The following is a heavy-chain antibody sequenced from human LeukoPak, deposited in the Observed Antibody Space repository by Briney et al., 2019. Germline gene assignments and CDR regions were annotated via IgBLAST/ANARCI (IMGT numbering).Heavy chain of an antibody. J-gene: IGHJ6*04. CDR1: GFTFSSYA. V-gene: IGHV3-30-3*01. D-gene: IGHD2-2*01. CDR2: ISYDGSNK. Sequence: PGGSLRLSCAASGFTFSSYAMHWVRQAPGKGLEWVAVISYDGSNKYYADSVKGRFTISRDNSKNTLYLQMNSLRAEDTAVYYCASAYWGSTSWPMDVWGKGTTVTVSS. CDR3: ASAYWGSTSWPMDV.